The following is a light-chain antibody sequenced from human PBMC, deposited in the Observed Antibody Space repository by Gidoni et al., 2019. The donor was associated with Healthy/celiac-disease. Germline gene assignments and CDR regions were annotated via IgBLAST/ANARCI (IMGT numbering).Light chain of an antibody. CDR2: RNN. CDR1: SNNVGNQG. Sequence: QAGLTQPPSVSKGLRQTATLTCTGNSNNVGNQGAAWLQQHQGHPPELLSYRNNNRPSGISERFSASRSGNTASLTITGLQPEDEADYYCSAWDSSLSARVFGGGTKLTVL. J-gene: IGLJ2*01. V-gene: IGLV10-54*04. CDR3: SAWDSSLSARV.